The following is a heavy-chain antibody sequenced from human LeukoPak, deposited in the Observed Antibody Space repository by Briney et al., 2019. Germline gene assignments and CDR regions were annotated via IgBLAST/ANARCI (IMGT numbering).Heavy chain of an antibody. CDR1: GGSISSYY. CDR3: ARGGSGTYYHY. D-gene: IGHD1-26*01. CDR2: IYYSGST. V-gene: IGHV4-59*01. Sequence: PSETLSLTCTVSGGSISSYYWNWIRQPPGKGLEWIGYIYYSGSTNYNPSLKSRVTISVDTSKNQFSLKLSSVTAADTAVYYCARGGSGTYYHYWGQGTLVTVSS. J-gene: IGHJ4*02.